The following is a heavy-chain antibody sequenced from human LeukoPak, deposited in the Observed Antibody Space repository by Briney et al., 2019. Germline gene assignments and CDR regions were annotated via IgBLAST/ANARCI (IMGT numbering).Heavy chain of an antibody. Sequence: ASVKVSCKASGYTFTSYGISWVRQARGQGLEWMGWISAYNGNTNYAQKFQGRVTITADESTSTAYMELSSLRSEDTAVYYCARYCSSTSCYGDWFDPWGQGTLVTVSS. D-gene: IGHD2-2*01. CDR2: ISAYNGNT. CDR3: ARYCSSTSCYGDWFDP. J-gene: IGHJ5*02. CDR1: GYTFTSYG. V-gene: IGHV1-18*01.